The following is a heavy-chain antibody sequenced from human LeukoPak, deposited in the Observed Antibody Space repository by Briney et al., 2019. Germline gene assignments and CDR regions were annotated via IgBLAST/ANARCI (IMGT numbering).Heavy chain of an antibody. J-gene: IGHJ6*04. V-gene: IGHV3-7*03. CDR1: AFTFSSYW. CDR2: IKQDGSEK. Sequence: SLGVLRLSCAASAFTFSSYWTSWVRQAPGKGLEWVANIKQDGSEKYYVDSVKGRFTISRDNAKNSLYLQMNSLRAEDTAVYYCARDVNYYGMDVWGKGTTVTVSS. CDR3: ARDVNYYGMDV.